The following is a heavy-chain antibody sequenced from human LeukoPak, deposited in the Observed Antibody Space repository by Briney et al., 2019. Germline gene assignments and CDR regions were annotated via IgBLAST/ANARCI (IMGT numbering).Heavy chain of an antibody. D-gene: IGHD6-6*01. J-gene: IGHJ4*02. CDR2: IRYDGSNK. V-gene: IGHV3-30*02. Sequence: GRSLRLSCTASGFSFSNYAMHWVRQAPGKGLEWVAFIRYDGSNKYYADSVKGRFTISRDNSKNTLYLQMNSLRAEDTAVYYCAKDLLEASIAAFDYWGQGTLVTVSS. CDR1: GFSFSNYA. CDR3: AKDLLEASIAAFDY.